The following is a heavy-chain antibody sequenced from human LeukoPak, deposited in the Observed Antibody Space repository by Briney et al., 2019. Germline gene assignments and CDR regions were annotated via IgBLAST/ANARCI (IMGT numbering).Heavy chain of an antibody. CDR2: INPNSGGT. D-gene: IGHD3-16*01. Sequence: GASVKVSFKASGYTFTGYYMHWVRQAPGQGLEWMGRINPNSGGTNYAQKFQGRVTMTRDTSISTAYMELSRLRSDDTAVYYCASFSSTMITFWSGHDGAFDIWGQGTMVTVSS. V-gene: IGHV1-2*06. CDR3: ASFSSTMITFWSGHDGAFDI. J-gene: IGHJ3*02. CDR1: GYTFTGYY.